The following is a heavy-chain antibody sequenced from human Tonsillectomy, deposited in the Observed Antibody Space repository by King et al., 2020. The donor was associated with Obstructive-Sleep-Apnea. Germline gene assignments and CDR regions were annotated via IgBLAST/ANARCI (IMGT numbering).Heavy chain of an antibody. CDR2: IYYTGST. CDR3: ARATGMTTVIGDWFDP. Sequence: QLQESGPGLVKPSETLSLTCTVSVGSISSSSYYLGWIRQTPGKGLEWIGSIYYTGSTYYNPSLKSRVIISVDTSKKHFSLTLSSVTAADTAVYYCARATGMTTVIGDWFDPWGQGTLVTVSS. V-gene: IGHV4-39*07. J-gene: IGHJ5*02. D-gene: IGHD4-11*01. CDR1: VGSISSSSYY.